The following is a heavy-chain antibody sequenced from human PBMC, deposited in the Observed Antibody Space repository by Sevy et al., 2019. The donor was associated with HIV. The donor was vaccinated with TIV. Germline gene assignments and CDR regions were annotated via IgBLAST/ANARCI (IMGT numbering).Heavy chain of an antibody. V-gene: IGHV3-74*01. CDR3: ASGKPGYSYHYY. Sequence: GGYLRLSCAASGFTFRSYWMHWVRQAPGKGLVRVSRIDSDGNTATYADSVKGRFTISRDNTKNTLYLQMNSLRFEDTAVYDCASGKPGYSYHYYWGQGTLVSVSS. J-gene: IGHJ4*02. CDR1: GFTFRSYW. D-gene: IGHD3-16*02. CDR2: IDSDGNTA.